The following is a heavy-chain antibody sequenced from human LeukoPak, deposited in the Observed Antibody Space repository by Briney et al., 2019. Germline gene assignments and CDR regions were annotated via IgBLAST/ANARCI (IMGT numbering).Heavy chain of an antibody. V-gene: IGHV3-11*01. Sequence: PGGSLRLSCAVSGFTFSDYYMSWARQAPGEGLEWDLYITRSGSTIYYADSVKGRFTISRDNAKNSLYLQMNSLRAEDTAVYYCARDKYYYDSGNSLRCDHWGQGTLVTVSS. CDR2: ITRSGSTI. CDR3: ARDKYYYDSGNSLRCDH. D-gene: IGHD3-10*01. J-gene: IGHJ4*02. CDR1: GFTFSDYY.